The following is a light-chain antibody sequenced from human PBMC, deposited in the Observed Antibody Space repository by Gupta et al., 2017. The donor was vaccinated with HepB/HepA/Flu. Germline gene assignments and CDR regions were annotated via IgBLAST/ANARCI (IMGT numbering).Light chain of an antibody. CDR1: QDISDW. V-gene: IGKV1-5*03. J-gene: IGKJ4*01. CDR3: QQYNTQLST. Sequence: PSTLSASVGDRATITCRASQDISDWLAWYQHKPGKAPKLLIYKASTLESGVPSRFSGSGSGTEFLLTITSLQPDDFATYYCQQYNTQLSTFGPGTKVEIK. CDR2: KAS.